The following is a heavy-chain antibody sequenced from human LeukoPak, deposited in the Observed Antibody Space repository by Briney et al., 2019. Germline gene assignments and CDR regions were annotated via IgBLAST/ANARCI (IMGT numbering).Heavy chain of an antibody. D-gene: IGHD1-26*01. J-gene: IGHJ4*02. V-gene: IGHV3-33*01. CDR1: GFTFSSYG. CDR2: IWYDGSNK. CDR3: ARESVELPYFDY. Sequence: PGRSLRLSCAASGFTFSSYGMHWVRQAPGKGLEWVAVIWYDGSNKYYADSVKGRFTISRDNSKNTLYLQMNSLRAEDTAAYYCARESVELPYFDYWGQGTLVTVSS.